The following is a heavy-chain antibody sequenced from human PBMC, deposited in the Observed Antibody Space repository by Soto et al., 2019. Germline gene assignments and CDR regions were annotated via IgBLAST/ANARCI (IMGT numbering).Heavy chain of an antibody. D-gene: IGHD6-19*01. CDR2: IDWDDDK. Sequence: SGPTLVNPTQTLTLTCTFSGFSLSTSGMCVSWIRQPPGKALEWLARIDWDDDKYYSTSLKTRLTISKDTSKNQVVLTMTNMDPVDTATYYCARGIAVAGTRTEYFQHWGQGTLVTVSS. CDR3: ARGIAVAGTRTEYFQH. V-gene: IGHV2-70*11. CDR1: GFSLSTSGMC. J-gene: IGHJ1*01.